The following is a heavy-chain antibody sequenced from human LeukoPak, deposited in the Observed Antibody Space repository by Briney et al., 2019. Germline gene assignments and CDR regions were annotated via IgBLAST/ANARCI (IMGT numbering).Heavy chain of an antibody. J-gene: IGHJ4*02. CDR3: ASSFDWVFDY. CDR2: IHYSGST. Sequence: PSETLSLTCTVSGGSISSYYWSWIRQPPGKGLEWIGYIHYSGSTNYNPSLKSRVTIPVDTSKNQFSLKLNSVTAGDTAVYYCASSFDWVFDYWGQGTLVTVSS. CDR1: GGSISSYY. D-gene: IGHD3-9*01. V-gene: IGHV4-59*01.